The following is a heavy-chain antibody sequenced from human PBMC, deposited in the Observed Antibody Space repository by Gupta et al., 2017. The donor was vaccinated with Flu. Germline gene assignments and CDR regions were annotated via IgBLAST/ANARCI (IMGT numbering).Heavy chain of an antibody. J-gene: IGHJ4*02. V-gene: IGHV4-31*03. CDR3: ARSVPYVSGGSWCDFDF. D-gene: IGHD2-15*01. CDR1: GVCMGCDNYY. Sequence: QAQLLEPSPGLVQPSHTLSLTFTVSGVCMGCDNYYWNWIRQRPGKGLEWIGYINYSGNTYNDPPLRSRLTISVATSESQFSLKLTSVTAADTAVYYCARSVPYVSGGSWCDFDFWGQGILVTVSS. CDR2: INYSGNT.